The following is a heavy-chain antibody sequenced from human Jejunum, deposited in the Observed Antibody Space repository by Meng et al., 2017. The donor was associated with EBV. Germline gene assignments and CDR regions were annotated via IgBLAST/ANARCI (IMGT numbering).Heavy chain of an antibody. CDR3: VRDSSFNVH. Sequence: GQVLEAGGGLGKPGGSLSLSCTASGFTFSSYSMNWVRQAPGKGLEWVSYISSGSSFIYYADSVKGRFTISRDDAKNSLSLQMNNLGADDTAVYYCVRDSSFNVHWGQGTLVTVSS. J-gene: IGHJ4*02. V-gene: IGHV3-21*01. D-gene: IGHD3-16*02. CDR1: GFTFSSYS. CDR2: ISSGSSFI.